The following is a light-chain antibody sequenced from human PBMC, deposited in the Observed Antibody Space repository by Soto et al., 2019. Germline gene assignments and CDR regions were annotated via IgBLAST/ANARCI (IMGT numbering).Light chain of an antibody. J-gene: IGKJ2*01. CDR2: KAS. CDR3: QQYNSS. V-gene: IGKV1-5*03. CDR1: QSISNW. Sequence: DIQMTQSPSTLSASVVDRVTLSCRASQSISNWLAWYQQKPGKAPKLLIYKASSLESGVPSRFSGSGSGTEFTLTIRSLQPDDFATYYCQQYNSSFGQGTKVDI.